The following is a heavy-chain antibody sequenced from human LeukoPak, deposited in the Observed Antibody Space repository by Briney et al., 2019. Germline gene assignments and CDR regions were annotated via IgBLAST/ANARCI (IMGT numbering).Heavy chain of an antibody. CDR3: ARRCITIFGVVIYNWFDP. Sequence: LRLSCAASGFTFTDYAMHWIRQPPGKGLEWIGEINHSGSTNYNPSLKSRVTISVDTSKNQFSLKLSSVTAADTAVYYCARRCITIFGVVIYNWFDPWGQGTLVTVSS. CDR1: GFTFTDYA. V-gene: IGHV4-34*01. CDR2: INHSGST. D-gene: IGHD3-3*01. J-gene: IGHJ5*02.